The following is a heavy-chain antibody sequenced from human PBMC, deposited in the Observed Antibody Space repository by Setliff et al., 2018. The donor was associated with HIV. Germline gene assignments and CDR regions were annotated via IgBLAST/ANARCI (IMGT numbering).Heavy chain of an antibody. CDR1: GGSFSGYY. CDR2: INHSGST. V-gene: IGHV4-34*01. D-gene: IGHD3-22*01. J-gene: IGHJ4*02. Sequence: PSETLSLTCAVYGGSFSGYYWSWVRQPPGKGLEWIGEINHSGSTYYTPSLKSRVTISVDTSKNQFSLKLSSVTAADTAVYYCARGLSFYDPGGFDYWGQGTLVTVSS. CDR3: ARGLSFYDPGGFDY.